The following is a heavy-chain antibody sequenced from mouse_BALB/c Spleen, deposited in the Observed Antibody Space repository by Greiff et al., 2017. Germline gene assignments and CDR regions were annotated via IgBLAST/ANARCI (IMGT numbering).Heavy chain of an antibody. J-gene: IGHJ2*01. V-gene: IGHV1-69*02. CDR2: IYPSDSYT. CDR3: TREGAYGKEDY. D-gene: IGHD2-1*01. CDR1: GYTFTSYW. Sequence: QVQLQQPGAELVRPGASVKLSCKASGYTFTSYWINWVKQRPGQGLEWIGNIYPSDSYTNYNQKFKDKATLTVDKSSSTAYMQLSSPTSEDSAVYYCTREGAYGKEDYWGQGTTLTVSS.